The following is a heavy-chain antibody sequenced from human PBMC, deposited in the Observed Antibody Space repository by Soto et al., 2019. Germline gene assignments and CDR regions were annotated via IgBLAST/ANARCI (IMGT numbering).Heavy chain of an antibody. CDR2: IAYDGADT. CDR1: GFIFRSYG. J-gene: IGHJ4*02. CDR3: AKGGGYCSIGSCRTDY. Sequence: QVRLVESGGGVVQPGRSLRLSCAASGFIFRSYGMHWVRQAPGKGLAWVAAIAYDGADTYYLDSVKGRFTISRDNSKDTLHLQMNSLRVEDTAVYYCAKGGGYCSIGSCRTDYWGQGTLVTVSS. V-gene: IGHV3-30*18. D-gene: IGHD2-15*01.